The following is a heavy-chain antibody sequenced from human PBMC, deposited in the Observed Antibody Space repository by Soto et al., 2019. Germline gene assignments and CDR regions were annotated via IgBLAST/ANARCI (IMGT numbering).Heavy chain of an antibody. Sequence: LGESLKISCKGSGYNFASHWIAWVRQMPGKGLQWMGIIYPADSNIRYSPSLQGQVTISADKSISTAYLQWSSLKASDTAMYYCARHLAGPYCSSTSCYVDYWGQGTLVTVSS. CDR1: GYNFASHW. V-gene: IGHV5-51*01. CDR2: IYPADSNI. CDR3: ARHLAGPYCSSTSCYVDY. J-gene: IGHJ4*02. D-gene: IGHD2-2*01.